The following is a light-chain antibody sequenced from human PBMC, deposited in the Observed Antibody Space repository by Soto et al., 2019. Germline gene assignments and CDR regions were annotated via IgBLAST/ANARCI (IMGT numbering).Light chain of an antibody. Sequence: EIALTQSPDTLSLFPGERATLSCRASQSVSSTYLAWYQQKPGQAPRPLISAASSRATGTPDRFSGSGSGTDFTLTISRLEPEDFAVYYCQQYGSSRWTFGQGTRWISN. CDR3: QQYGSSRWT. V-gene: IGKV3-20*01. J-gene: IGKJ1*01. CDR1: QSVSSTY. CDR2: AAS.